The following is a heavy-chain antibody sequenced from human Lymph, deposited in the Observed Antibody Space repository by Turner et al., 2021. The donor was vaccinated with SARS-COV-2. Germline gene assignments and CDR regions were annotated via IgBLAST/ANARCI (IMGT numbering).Heavy chain of an antibody. J-gene: IGHJ6*02. CDR1: VYTLTEVS. CDR2: SDPEDGET. CDR3: ATGPYDFWSGPSPGYYGMDV. D-gene: IGHD3-3*01. Sequence: QVQLVQSGAEVKKPAASVKVSCKVSVYTLTEVSMHWVRQAPGKGLEWMGGSDPEDGETIYAQKFQGRVTMTEDTSTDTAYMELSSLRSEDTAVYYCATGPYDFWSGPSPGYYGMDVWGQGTTVTVSS. V-gene: IGHV1-24*01.